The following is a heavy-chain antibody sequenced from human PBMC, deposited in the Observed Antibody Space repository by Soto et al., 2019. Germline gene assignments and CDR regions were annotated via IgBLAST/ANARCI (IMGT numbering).Heavy chain of an antibody. Sequence: PSETLSLTCTVSGGSISSSSYYWGWIRQPPGKGLEWIGSIYYSGSTYYNPSLKSRVTISVDTSKNQFSLKLSSVTAADTAVYYCARHLGAARNYYYYGMDVWGQGTTVTVS. J-gene: IGHJ6*02. D-gene: IGHD6-6*01. CDR1: GGSISSSSYY. V-gene: IGHV4-39*01. CDR2: IYYSGST. CDR3: ARHLGAARNYYYYGMDV.